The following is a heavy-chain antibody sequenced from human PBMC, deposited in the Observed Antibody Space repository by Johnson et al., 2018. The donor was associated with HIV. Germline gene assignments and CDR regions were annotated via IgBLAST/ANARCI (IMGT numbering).Heavy chain of an antibody. D-gene: IGHD3-16*01. CDR2: ISWNSGSV. Sequence: VQLVESGGGLVQPGRSLRLACAASGFTFHEYAMHWVRQTPGKGLEWVSGISWNSGSVGYADSVKGRLTISRDNSKNTLYLQMERLRAEDTAVYYCTTGLMSAFDMWGQGTMVTVSS. CDR1: GFTFHEYA. CDR3: TTGLMSAFDM. J-gene: IGHJ3*02. V-gene: IGHV3-9*01.